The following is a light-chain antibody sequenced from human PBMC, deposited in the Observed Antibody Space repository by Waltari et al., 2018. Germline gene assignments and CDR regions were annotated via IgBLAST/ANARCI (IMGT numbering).Light chain of an antibody. J-gene: IGKJ1*01. V-gene: IGKV3-15*01. CDR1: QSVSSN. CDR2: GAS. Sequence: EIVLTQSPATLSVSPGERATLSCRASQSVSSNLAWYQQKPGQAPSLLTYGASTRATGIPARFSGSGSGTEFTLTISSMQSEDFAVYYCQQYNNWPSWTFGQGTKVEIK. CDR3: QQYNNWPSWT.